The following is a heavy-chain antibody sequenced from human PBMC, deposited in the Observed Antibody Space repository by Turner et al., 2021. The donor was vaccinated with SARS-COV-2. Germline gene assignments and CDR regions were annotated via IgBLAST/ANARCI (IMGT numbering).Heavy chain of an antibody. J-gene: IGHJ6*02. CDR1: VFTGSSNY. D-gene: IGHD3-3*01. CDR3: ARDLMEVGGMDV. V-gene: IGHV3-53*01. CDR2: IYSGGST. Sequence: EFLLVDSGGGLIQPGGSLRLYCAASVFTGSSNYMSRVRQAPGKGLEWVSVIYSGGSTYYADSVKGRFTISRDNSKNTLYLQMNSLRAEDTAVYYCARDLMEVGGMDVWGQGTTVTVSS.